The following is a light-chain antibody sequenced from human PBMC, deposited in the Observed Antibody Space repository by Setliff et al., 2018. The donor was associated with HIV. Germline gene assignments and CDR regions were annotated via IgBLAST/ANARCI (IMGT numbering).Light chain of an antibody. CDR3: CSNTGSNTYV. V-gene: IGLV2-23*02. CDR2: EVS. J-gene: IGLJ1*01. Sequence: QSVLTQPASVSGSPGQSITISCTGTSSDIGSWNFVSWYQQYPDKAPKVMIYEVSKRPSGVSNRFSGSKSGNTASLTISGLQAEDEADYYCCSNTGSNTYVFGTGTKVTVL. CDR1: SSDIGSWNF.